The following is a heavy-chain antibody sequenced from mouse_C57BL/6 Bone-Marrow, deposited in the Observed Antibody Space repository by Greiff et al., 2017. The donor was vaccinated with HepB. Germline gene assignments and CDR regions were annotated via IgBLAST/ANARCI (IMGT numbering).Heavy chain of an antibody. V-gene: IGHV14-3*01. CDR1: GFNIKNTY. D-gene: IGHD1-1*01. CDR3: VHYYGSSHWYFDV. CDR2: IDPANGNT. Sequence: VQLQQSVAELVRPGASVKLSCTASGFNIKNTYMHWVKQRPEQGLEWIGRIDPANGNTKYAPKFQGKATITADTSSNTAYLQLSSLTSEDTAIYYCVHYYGSSHWYFDVWGTGTTVTVSS. J-gene: IGHJ1*03.